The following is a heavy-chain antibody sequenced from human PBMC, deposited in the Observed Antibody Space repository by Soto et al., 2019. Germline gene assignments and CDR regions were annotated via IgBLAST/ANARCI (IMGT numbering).Heavy chain of an antibody. Sequence: QLGGSLRLSCAASGFTFSSYAMSWVRQAPGKGLEWVSAISGSGGSTYYADSVKGRFTISRDNSKNTLYLQMNSLRAEDTAVYYCAKDERSDFWSYNWFDPWGQGTLVTVSS. CDR2: ISGSGGST. V-gene: IGHV3-23*01. CDR1: GFTFSSYA. D-gene: IGHD3-3*01. J-gene: IGHJ5*02. CDR3: AKDERSDFWSYNWFDP.